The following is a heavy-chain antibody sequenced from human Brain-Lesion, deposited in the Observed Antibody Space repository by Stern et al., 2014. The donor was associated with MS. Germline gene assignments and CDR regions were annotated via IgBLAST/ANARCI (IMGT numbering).Heavy chain of an antibody. D-gene: IGHD6-13*01. J-gene: IGHJ5*02. Sequence: QLMQSGPEVKKPGTSVKVSCKASGFTFTSSAVQWVRQARGQRLEWIGWIVVGRGNTNYAQKFQERVTITRDMSTSTAYMELSSLRSEDTAVYYCAADPTTGSSSWYYIPNWFDPWGQGTLVTVSS. V-gene: IGHV1-58*01. CDR2: IVVGRGNT. CDR1: GFTFTSSA. CDR3: AADPTTGSSSWYYIPNWFDP.